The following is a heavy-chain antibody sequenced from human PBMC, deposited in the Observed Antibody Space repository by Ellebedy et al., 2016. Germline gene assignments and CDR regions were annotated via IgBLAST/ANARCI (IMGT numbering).Heavy chain of an antibody. D-gene: IGHD5-18*01. CDR1: GFTFSSYS. CDR3: ARDLGYSYGYLS. CDR2: ISSSSSYI. V-gene: IGHV3-21*01. J-gene: IGHJ4*02. Sequence: GESLKISXAASGFTFSSYSMNWVRQAPGKGLEWVSSISSSSSYIYYADSVKGRFSISRDNAKNSLYLQMNSLRAEDTAVYYCARDLGYSYGYLSWGQGTLVTVSS.